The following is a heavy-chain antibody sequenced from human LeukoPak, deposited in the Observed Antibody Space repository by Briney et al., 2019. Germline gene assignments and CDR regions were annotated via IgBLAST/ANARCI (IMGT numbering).Heavy chain of an antibody. Sequence: SEPLSHTCSVSGGHLSNHYWRWIRQPPGKGLEWIVYIYHTGSTNYNPSLKSRVTISVDTSKNQFSLKLSSVTAADTAVYYCARGNYVDWFDPWGQGTQVTVSS. CDR1: GGHLSNHY. D-gene: IGHD1-7*01. V-gene: IGHV4-59*11. CDR3: ARGNYVDWFDP. CDR2: IYHTGST. J-gene: IGHJ5*02.